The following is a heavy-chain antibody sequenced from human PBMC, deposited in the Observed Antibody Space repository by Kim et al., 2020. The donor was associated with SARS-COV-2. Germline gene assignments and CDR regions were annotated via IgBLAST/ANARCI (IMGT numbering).Heavy chain of an antibody. D-gene: IGHD1-26*01. J-gene: IGHJ3*02. CDR3: ASSRVGATPFDAFDI. Sequence: SVKVSCKASGDTFSSYAISWVRQAPGQGLEWMGGIIPIFGTANYAQKFQGRVTITADESTSTAYMELSSLRSEDTAVYYCASSRVGATPFDAFDIWGQGTMVTVSS. V-gene: IGHV1-69*13. CDR2: IIPIFGTA. CDR1: GDTFSSYA.